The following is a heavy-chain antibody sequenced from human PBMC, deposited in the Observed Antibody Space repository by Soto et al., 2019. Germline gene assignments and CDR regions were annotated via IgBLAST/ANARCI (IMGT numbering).Heavy chain of an antibody. CDR1: GFTLSSNY. J-gene: IGHJ4*02. V-gene: IGHV3-53*01. D-gene: IGHD5-12*01. CDR3: ARARDGYNFLYEPT. Sequence: VSLRLSCSASGFTLSSNYMSWVRQAPGKGLEWVSVIYSGGSTDYADSVKGRFTISRDNSKNTVYLHMNSLRVEDTAVYYCARARDGYNFLYEPTWGQGTLVTVSS. CDR2: IYSGGST.